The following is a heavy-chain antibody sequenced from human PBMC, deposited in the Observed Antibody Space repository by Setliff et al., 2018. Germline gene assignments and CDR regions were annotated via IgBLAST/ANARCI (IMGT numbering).Heavy chain of an antibody. CDR3: ARHVGIRGRGYNYYYYYMDV. J-gene: IGHJ6*03. CDR2: IYYSGST. Sequence: SETLSLTCTVSGGSISSSNYYWGLIRQPPGKGLEWVATIYYSGSTYSNPSLKSRLIISVDAPDNQFSVKLSSVTAADTAVYSCARHVGIRGRGYNYYYYYMDVWGKGTTVTVSS. D-gene: IGHD3-10*01. V-gene: IGHV4-39*01. CDR1: GGSISSSNYY.